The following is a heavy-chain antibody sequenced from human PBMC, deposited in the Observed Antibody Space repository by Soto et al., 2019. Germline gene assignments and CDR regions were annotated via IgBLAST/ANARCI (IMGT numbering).Heavy chain of an antibody. J-gene: IGHJ6*02. V-gene: IGHV3-21*01. D-gene: IGHD2-2*01. Sequence: LRLSCAASGFTFSSYSMNWVRQAPGKGLEWVSSISSSSSYIYYADSVKGRFTISRDNAKNSLYLQMNSLRAEDTAVYYCARSTRRGVIVVVPAAGRGMDVWGQGTTVTVSS. CDR3: ARSTRRGVIVVVPAAGRGMDV. CDR1: GFTFSSYS. CDR2: ISSSSSYI.